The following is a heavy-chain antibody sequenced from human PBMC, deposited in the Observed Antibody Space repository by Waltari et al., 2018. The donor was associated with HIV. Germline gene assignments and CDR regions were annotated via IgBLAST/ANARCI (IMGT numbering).Heavy chain of an antibody. CDR2: INTSGST. CDR1: GGSISSYS. Sequence: QVQLQESGPGLVKPSETLSLTCTVSGGSISSYSWSWIRQPAGKGLEWIGRINTSGSTNYNPSLKSRVTMSVDTSKNQFSRKLSSVTAADTAVYYCARDSFLGYCSGGSCYSLDYWGQGTLVTVSS. V-gene: IGHV4-4*07. J-gene: IGHJ4*02. D-gene: IGHD2-15*01. CDR3: ARDSFLGYCSGGSCYSLDY.